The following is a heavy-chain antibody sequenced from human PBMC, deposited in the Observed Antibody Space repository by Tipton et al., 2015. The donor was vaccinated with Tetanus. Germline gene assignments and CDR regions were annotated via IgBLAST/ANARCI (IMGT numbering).Heavy chain of an antibody. CDR3: ARQRSVLYGLDV. J-gene: IGHJ6*02. CDR2: VYPDDGDT. D-gene: IGHD1-26*01. V-gene: IGHV5-51*01. Sequence: QLVQSGAEVKKPGESLEISCKASGYSFTDHWIAWVRQKPEKGLEFMGIVYPDDGDTRISPSFQGQVTMSVDKSTTTASLKWSSLKASDTAVYFCARQRSVLYGLDVWGQGTTVTVSS. CDR1: GYSFTDHW.